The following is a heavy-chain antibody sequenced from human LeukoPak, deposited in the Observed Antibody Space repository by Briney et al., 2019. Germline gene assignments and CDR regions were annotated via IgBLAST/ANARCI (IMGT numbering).Heavy chain of an antibody. V-gene: IGHV1-2*02. D-gene: IGHD4-17*01. CDR3: ARGRGGGDQRDFDY. CDR1: GYTFTAYY. Sequence: GASVKVSCKASGYTFTAYYMHWVRQAPGQGLEWMGWINPNSGGTDYAQKLQGRVTMTTDTSNSTAYMELRSMRSDDTAMYYCARGRGGGDQRDFDYWGQGTLVTVSS. J-gene: IGHJ4*02. CDR2: INPNSGGT.